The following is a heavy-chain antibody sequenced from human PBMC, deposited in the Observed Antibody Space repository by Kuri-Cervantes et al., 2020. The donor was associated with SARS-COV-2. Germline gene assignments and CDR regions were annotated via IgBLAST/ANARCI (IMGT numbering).Heavy chain of an antibody. D-gene: IGHD6-19*01. CDR3: AKAGGWYSSFFDY. V-gene: IGHV3-23*01. CDR1: GFTFSSYA. CDR2: ISGSGGST. Sequence: GESLKISCAASGFTFSSYAMSWVRQAPGKGLEWVSAISGSGGSTYYADSVKGRFTISRDNSKNTLYLQMNSLRAEETAVYYCAKAGGWYSSFFDYWGQGTLVTVSS. J-gene: IGHJ4*02.